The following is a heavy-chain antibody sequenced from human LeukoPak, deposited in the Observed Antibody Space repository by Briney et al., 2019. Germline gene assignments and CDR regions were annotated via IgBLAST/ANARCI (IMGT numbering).Heavy chain of an antibody. V-gene: IGHV4-34*01. CDR3: ARYGVGGDRRRSYYFDY. CDR1: EFTFSNAW. Sequence: KTGGSLRLSCAASEFTFSNAWMSWVRQAPGKGLEWIGEINHSGSTNYNPSLKSRVTISVDTSKNQFSLKLSSVTAADTAVYYCARYGVGGDRRRSYYFDYWGQGTLVTVSS. CDR2: INHSGST. J-gene: IGHJ4*02. D-gene: IGHD2-21*01.